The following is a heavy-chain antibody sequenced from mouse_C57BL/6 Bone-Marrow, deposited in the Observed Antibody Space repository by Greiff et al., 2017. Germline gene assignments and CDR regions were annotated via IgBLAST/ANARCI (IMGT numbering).Heavy chain of an antibody. CDR2: FHPYNDDT. CDR1: GYTFTTYP. D-gene: IGHD3-2*02. V-gene: IGHV1-47*01. CDR3: ARREDSSGYWFAY. Sequence: QVHVKQSGAELVKPGASVKMSCKASGYTFTTYPIEWMKQNHGKSLEWIGNFHPYNDDTKYNEKFKGKATFTVEKSSSTVYLELSRLTSDDSAVYYCARREDSSGYWFAYWGQGTLVTVSA. J-gene: IGHJ3*01.